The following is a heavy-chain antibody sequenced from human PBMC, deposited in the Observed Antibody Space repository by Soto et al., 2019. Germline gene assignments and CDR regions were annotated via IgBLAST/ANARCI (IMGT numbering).Heavy chain of an antibody. CDR1: GGSISSGYYY. CDR3: ARDRAGSGKRFLTADYYGMDV. Sequence: PSETLSLTCTVSGGSISSGYYYWSWIRQPPGKGLEWIGYIYYSGSTYYNPSLKSRVTISVDTSKNQFSLKLSSVTAADTAVYYCARDRAGSGKRFLTADYYGMDVWGQGTTVTVSS. J-gene: IGHJ6*02. CDR2: IYYSGST. V-gene: IGHV4-30-4*01. D-gene: IGHD3-10*01.